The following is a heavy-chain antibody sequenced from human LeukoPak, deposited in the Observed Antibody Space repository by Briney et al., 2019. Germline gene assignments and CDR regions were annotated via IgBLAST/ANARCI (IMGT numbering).Heavy chain of an antibody. Sequence: VASVKVSCKASGGTFSSYAISWVRQAPGQGLEWMGRIIPILGIANYAQKFQGRVTITADKSTSTAYMELSSLRSEDTAVYYCARSSYYGSGSYAFDYWGQGTLVTVSS. CDR2: IIPILGIA. D-gene: IGHD3-10*01. J-gene: IGHJ4*02. CDR3: ARSSYYGSGSYAFDY. V-gene: IGHV1-69*04. CDR1: GGTFSSYA.